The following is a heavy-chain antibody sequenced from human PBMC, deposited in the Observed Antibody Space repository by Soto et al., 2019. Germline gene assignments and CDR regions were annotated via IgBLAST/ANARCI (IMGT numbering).Heavy chain of an antibody. D-gene: IGHD3-10*01. J-gene: IGHJ6*03. CDR3: ARVLMLRGAIFPEGYSYHMDL. Sequence: EQLQQWGAGLLKPSQTLSLTCGISGGSFSAYYWSGIRQSPGKGLVWIGEITRSGGTNYNPSLMNRVTISIDTSKNQFSLRLTSLTAADTAVYYCARVLMLRGAIFPEGYSYHMDLWGKGTTVTVSS. CDR1: GGSFSAYY. V-gene: IGHV4-34*02. CDR2: ITRSGGT.